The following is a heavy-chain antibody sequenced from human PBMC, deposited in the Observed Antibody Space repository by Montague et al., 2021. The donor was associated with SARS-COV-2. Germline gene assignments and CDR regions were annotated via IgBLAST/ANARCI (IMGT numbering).Heavy chain of an antibody. D-gene: IGHD4-23*01. CDR2: IHYSGSN. J-gene: IGHJ6*02. V-gene: IGHV4-39*01. CDR1: GGSISSSSYY. Sequence: SETLSLTCNVYGGSISSSSYYWGWIRQPPGKGLEWIGSIHYSGSNYYNPSLKSRVTISVDTYKNQFSLKLSSVTAADTAVYYCARLVETYYYYYGMDVWGQGTTVTVSS. CDR3: ARLVETYYYYYGMDV.